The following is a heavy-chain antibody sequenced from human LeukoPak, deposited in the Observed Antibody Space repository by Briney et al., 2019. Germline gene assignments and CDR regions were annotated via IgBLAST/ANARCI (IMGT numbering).Heavy chain of an antibody. V-gene: IGHV3-30-3*01. CDR2: FGHSEAT. J-gene: IGHJ4*02. CDR3: ATALWDSDRGEAFDS. D-gene: IGHD3-16*01. CDR1: GFTFTSYA. Sequence: GGSLRLSCAVSGFTFTSYAMHWVRQAPGKGLEWVACFGHSEATSYGDSVKGRFTISRDSSKNMLYLQMNTLRHEDTAIYYCATALWDSDRGEAFDSWGQGTLVTVSS.